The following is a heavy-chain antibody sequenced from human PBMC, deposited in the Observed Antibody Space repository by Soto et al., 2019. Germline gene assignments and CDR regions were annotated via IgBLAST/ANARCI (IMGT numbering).Heavy chain of an antibody. Sequence: EVQLLESGGGLVQPGGSLRLSCAASGFTFSSYAMSWVRQAPGKGLEWVSAISGSGGSTYYADSVKGRFTISRDNSKNTLYLQMNSLRAEDTAVYYCAKMGSPGSSGWYYRFYYFDYWGQGTLVTVSS. CDR1: GFTFSSYA. D-gene: IGHD6-19*01. J-gene: IGHJ4*02. CDR2: ISGSGGST. CDR3: AKMGSPGSSGWYYRFYYFDY. V-gene: IGHV3-23*01.